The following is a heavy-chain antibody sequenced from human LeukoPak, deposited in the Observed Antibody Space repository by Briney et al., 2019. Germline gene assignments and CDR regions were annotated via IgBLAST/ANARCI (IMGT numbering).Heavy chain of an antibody. CDR3: ASFSYYYGSGSDPFDY. Sequence: ASVKVSCKASGYTFTSYDINWVRQATGQGLEWMGWMNPNSGNTGYAQKFQGRVTMTRNTSISTAYMELSSLRSEDTAVYYCASFSYYYGSGSDPFDYWGQGTLVTVSS. D-gene: IGHD3-10*01. CDR2: MNPNSGNT. CDR1: GYTFTSYD. J-gene: IGHJ4*02. V-gene: IGHV1-8*01.